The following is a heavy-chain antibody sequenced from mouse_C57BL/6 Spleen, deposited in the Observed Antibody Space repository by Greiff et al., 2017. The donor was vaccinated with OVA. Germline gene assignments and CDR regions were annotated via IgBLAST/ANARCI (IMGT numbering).Heavy chain of an antibody. CDR2: IYPGDGDT. J-gene: IGHJ2*01. Sequence: VQLVESGPELVKPGASVKISCKASGYAFSSSWMNWVKQRPGKGLEWIGRIYPGDGDTNYNGKFKGKATLTADKSSSTAYMQLSSLTSEDSAVYFCAREDLYYFDYWGQGTTLTVSS. CDR1: GYAFSSSW. CDR3: AREDLYYFDY. V-gene: IGHV1-82*01.